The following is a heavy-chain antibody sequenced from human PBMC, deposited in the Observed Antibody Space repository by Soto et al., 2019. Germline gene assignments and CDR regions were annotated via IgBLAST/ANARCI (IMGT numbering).Heavy chain of an antibody. CDR1: GFTFSSYW. Sequence: GGSLRLSCAASGFTFSSYWMSWVRQAPGKGLEWVADISQDGSEKYYVDSVKGRFTISRDNAKNSLYLQMNTLRAEDTAVYYCARETPSSVRGYFDCWGQGTLVTVSS. V-gene: IGHV3-7*01. J-gene: IGHJ4*02. CDR2: ISQDGSEK. D-gene: IGHD3-10*01. CDR3: ARETPSSVRGYFDC.